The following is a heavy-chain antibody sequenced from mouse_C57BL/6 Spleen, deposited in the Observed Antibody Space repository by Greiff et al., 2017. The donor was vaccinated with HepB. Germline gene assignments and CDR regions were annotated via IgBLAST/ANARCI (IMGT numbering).Heavy chain of an antibody. V-gene: IGHV1-53*01. J-gene: IGHJ2*01. D-gene: IGHD2-4*01. Sequence: VQLQQSGTELVKPGASVKLSCKASGYTFTSYWMHWVKQRPGQGLEWIGNINPSNGGTNYNEKFKSKATLTVDKSSSTAYMQLSSLTSADYAVYYGARERDYEPYYFDYWGQGTTLTVSS. CDR2: INPSNGGT. CDR1: GYTFTSYW. CDR3: ARERDYEPYYFDY.